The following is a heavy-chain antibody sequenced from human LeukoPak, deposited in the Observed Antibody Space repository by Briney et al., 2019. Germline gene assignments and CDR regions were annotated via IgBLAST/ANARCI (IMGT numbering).Heavy chain of an antibody. CDR3: ARDRGCGY. V-gene: IGHV3-48*01. CDR1: GFTFSSYS. D-gene: IGHD2-15*01. CDR2: ISSSSSTI. Sequence: GGSLRLSCAASGFTFSSYSMSWVRQAPGKGLEWVSYISSSSSTIYYADSVKGRFTISRDNAKNSLYLQMNSLRAEDTAVYYCARDRGCGYWGQGTLVTVSS. J-gene: IGHJ4*02.